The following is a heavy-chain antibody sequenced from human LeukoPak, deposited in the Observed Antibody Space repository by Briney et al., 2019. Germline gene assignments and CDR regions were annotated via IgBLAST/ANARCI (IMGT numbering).Heavy chain of an antibody. CDR1: GGTFSSYA. Sequence: ASVKVSCKASGGTFSSYAISWVRQAPGQGLEWMGGIIPIFGTANYAQKFQGRVTITADESTSTAYMELNSLRSEDTAVYYCARGGWFGELLHFDYWGQGTLVTVSS. V-gene: IGHV1-69*01. CDR2: IIPIFGTA. J-gene: IGHJ4*02. CDR3: ARGGWFGELLHFDY. D-gene: IGHD3-10*01.